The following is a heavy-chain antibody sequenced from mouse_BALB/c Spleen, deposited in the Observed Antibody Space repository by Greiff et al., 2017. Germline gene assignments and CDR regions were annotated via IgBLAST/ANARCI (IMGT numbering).Heavy chain of an antibody. Sequence: VQLQQSGAELVRPGTSVKVSCKASGYAFTNYLIEWVKQRPGQGLEWIGVINPGSGGTNYNEKFKGKATLTADKSSSTAYMQLSSLTSDDSAVYFCARWGDYDWAMDYWGQGTSVTVSS. V-gene: IGHV1-54*01. CDR1: GYAFTNYL. J-gene: IGHJ4*01. CDR3: ARWGDYDWAMDY. CDR2: INPGSGGT. D-gene: IGHD2-4*01.